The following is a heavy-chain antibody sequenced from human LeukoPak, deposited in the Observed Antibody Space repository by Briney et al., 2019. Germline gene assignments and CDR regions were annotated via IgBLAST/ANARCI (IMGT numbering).Heavy chain of an antibody. J-gene: IGHJ6*03. CDR2: IYHSGST. Sequence: PSETLSLTCTVSGYSISSGYYWGWIRQPPGKGLEWIGSIYHSGSTYYNPSLKSRVTISVDTSKNQFSLKLSSVTAADTAVYYCARLYGYYMDVWGKGTTVTVSS. D-gene: IGHD5/OR15-5a*01. V-gene: IGHV4-38-2*02. CDR1: GYSISSGYY. CDR3: ARLYGYYMDV.